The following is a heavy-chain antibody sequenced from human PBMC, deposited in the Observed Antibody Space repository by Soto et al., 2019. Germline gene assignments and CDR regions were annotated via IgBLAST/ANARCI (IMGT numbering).Heavy chain of an antibody. CDR3: AKKEEYDHVWGKSPLD. D-gene: IGHD3-16*01. V-gene: IGHV3-53*01. Sequence: PGGSLRLSCAASGFTVSSNHMNWVRQAAGKGPEWVSVIYSGCSTYYADSVKGRFTISRDNSKNTLYLQMNSLRAEDTALYYCAKKEEYDHVWGKSPLDWGQGTLVTVSS. CDR2: IYSGCST. CDR1: GFTVSSNH. J-gene: IGHJ4*03.